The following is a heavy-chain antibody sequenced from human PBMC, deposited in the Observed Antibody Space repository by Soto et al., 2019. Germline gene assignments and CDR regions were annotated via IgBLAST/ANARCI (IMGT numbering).Heavy chain of an antibody. CDR1: GGSISSSSYY. D-gene: IGHD1-26*01. CDR2: IYYSGST. Sequence: QLQLQESGPGLVKPSETLSLTCTVSGGSISSSSYYWGWIRQPPGKGLEWIGSIYYSGSTYYNPSLKSRCTISGYTSKNQFSLKLSSVTAADTAVYYCATVIVGAIYFDYWGQGTLVTVSS. CDR3: ATVIVGAIYFDY. V-gene: IGHV4-39*01. J-gene: IGHJ4*02.